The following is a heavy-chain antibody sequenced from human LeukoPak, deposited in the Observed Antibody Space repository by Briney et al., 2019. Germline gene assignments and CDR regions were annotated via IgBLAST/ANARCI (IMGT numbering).Heavy chain of an antibody. Sequence: ASVRVSCKASGYTFTSYGISWVRQAPGQGLEWMGWISAYNGNTNYAQKLQGRVTMTTDTSTSTAYMELRSLRSDDTAVYYCARVSFRYCSGGSCTRAAFDIWGQGTMVTVSS. J-gene: IGHJ3*02. V-gene: IGHV1-18*01. CDR1: GYTFTSYG. D-gene: IGHD2-15*01. CDR3: ARVSFRYCSGGSCTRAAFDI. CDR2: ISAYNGNT.